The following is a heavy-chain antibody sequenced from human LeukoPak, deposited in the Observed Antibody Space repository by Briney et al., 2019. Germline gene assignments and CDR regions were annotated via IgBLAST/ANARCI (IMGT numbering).Heavy chain of an antibody. D-gene: IGHD3-3*01. CDR2: IYYSGST. CDR1: GGSISSYY. J-gene: IGHJ4*02. CDR3: ARVQLDFWSGYYTFDY. V-gene: IGHV4-59*01. Sequence: SETLSLTCTVSGGSISSYYWSWIRQPPGKGLEWIGYIYYSGSTNYNPSLKSRVTISVDTSKNQFSLKLSSVTAADTAVYYCARVQLDFWSGYYTFDYWGQGTLVTVSS.